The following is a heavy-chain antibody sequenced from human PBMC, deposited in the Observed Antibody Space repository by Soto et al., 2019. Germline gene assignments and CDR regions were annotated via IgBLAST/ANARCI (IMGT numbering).Heavy chain of an antibody. Sequence: PSETLSLTCTVSGGSISSYYWSWIRQPPGKGLEWIGYIYYSGSTNYNPSLKSRVTISVDTSKNQFSLKLSPVTAADTAVYYCARDGFLDAFDIWGQGTMVTVSS. J-gene: IGHJ3*02. D-gene: IGHD5-12*01. CDR1: GGSISSYY. V-gene: IGHV4-59*01. CDR2: IYYSGST. CDR3: ARDGFLDAFDI.